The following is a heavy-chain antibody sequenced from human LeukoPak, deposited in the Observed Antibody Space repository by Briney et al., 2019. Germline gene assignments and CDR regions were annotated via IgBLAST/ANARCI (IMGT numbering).Heavy chain of an antibody. V-gene: IGHV5-51*03. CDR2: IYPDDSDT. CDR1: GCTFTKFW. D-gene: IGHD3-10*01. CDR3: VRGKGSGTYYGFDY. Sequence: GESLKISCETSGCTFTKFWVGWVRQTPGKGLEWLGMIYPDDSDTRYSPSFQGQVTMSVDKSISIVYLHWSSLKASDTAIYYCVRGKGSGTYYGFDYWGQGTVVSVVS. J-gene: IGHJ4*02.